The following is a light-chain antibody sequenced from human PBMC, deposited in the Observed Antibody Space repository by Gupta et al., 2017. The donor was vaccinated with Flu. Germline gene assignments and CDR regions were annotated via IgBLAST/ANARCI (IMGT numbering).Light chain of an antibody. CDR1: QSLLHINGYNY. V-gene: IGKV2-28*01. Sequence: DVVLTPSPPSLPVTAREPTSISCRSSQSLLHINGYNYLDWYLQKPGQYPQLLIYLAANRASGVPDSVIGSGSGTDCTLKISRVEAEDVGVYYCMQDLQTPRTFGQGTKVEIK. J-gene: IGKJ1*01. CDR3: MQDLQTPRT. CDR2: LAA.